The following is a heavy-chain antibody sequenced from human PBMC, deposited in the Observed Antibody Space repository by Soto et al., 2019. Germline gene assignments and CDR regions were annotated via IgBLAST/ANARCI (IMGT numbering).Heavy chain of an antibody. CDR1: GDSVSSNSVT. J-gene: IGHJ4*02. V-gene: IGHV6-1*01. Sequence: QTLSLTCAISGDSVSSNSVTWNWIRQSPSRGHEWLGRTYYRSKWYNDYEVSVKSRITINTDTYKNQFSLQLNSVTPEYSAVFYCARAVAGRIDYWGQGTLVTVSS. CDR2: TYYRSKWYN. D-gene: IGHD6-19*01. CDR3: ARAVAGRIDY.